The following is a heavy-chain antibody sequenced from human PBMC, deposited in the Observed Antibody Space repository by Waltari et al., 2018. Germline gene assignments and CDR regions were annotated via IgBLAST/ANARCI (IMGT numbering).Heavy chain of an antibody. CDR1: GFTFSNYW. CDR2: TNQDGSEK. Sequence: EVQLVESGGGLVQPGGSLRLSCSASGFTFSNYWMNWVRQAPGKGLEWVATTNQDGSEKSYLDAVKDRFTISRDNAKNSLYLQMDSLRVEDTAVYYCVRYSDYWGQGTLVTVSS. V-gene: IGHV3-7*01. J-gene: IGHJ4*02. CDR3: VRYSDY. D-gene: IGHD2-21*01.